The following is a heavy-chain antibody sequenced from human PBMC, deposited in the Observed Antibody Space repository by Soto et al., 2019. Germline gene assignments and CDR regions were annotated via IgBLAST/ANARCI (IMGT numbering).Heavy chain of an antibody. CDR2: INPSGGST. D-gene: IGHD2-2*01. CDR3: ARGRPNQDYYYYMDV. J-gene: IGHJ6*03. Sequence: ASVKVSCKASGYTFTSYYMHWVRQAPGQGLEWMGIINPSGGSTSYAQKFQGRVTMTTDTSTSTAYMELRSLRSDDTAVYYCARGRPNQDYYYYMDVWGKGTTVTVSS. V-gene: IGHV1-46*01. CDR1: GYTFTSYY.